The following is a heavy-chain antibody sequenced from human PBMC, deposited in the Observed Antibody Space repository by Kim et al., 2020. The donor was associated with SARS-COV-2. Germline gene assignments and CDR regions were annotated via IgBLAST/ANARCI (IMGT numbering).Heavy chain of an antibody. Sequence: ASVKVSCKASGYTFTSYYMHWVRQAPGQGLEWMGIINPSGGSTSYAQKFQGRVTMTRDTSTSTVYMELSSLRSEDTAVYYCARDPPCSGGSCYPRSYFDYWGQGTLVTVSS. CDR3: ARDPPCSGGSCYPRSYFDY. CDR2: INPSGGST. D-gene: IGHD2-15*01. V-gene: IGHV1-46*01. CDR1: GYTFTSYY. J-gene: IGHJ4*02.